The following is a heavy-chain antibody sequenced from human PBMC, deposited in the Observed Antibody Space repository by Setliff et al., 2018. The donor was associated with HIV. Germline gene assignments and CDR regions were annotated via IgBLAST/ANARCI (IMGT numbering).Heavy chain of an antibody. CDR3: ARHSPSDY. V-gene: IGHV4-39*01. Sequence: PSETLSLTCTVSGGSISPSSDYWGWICQPPGKGLEWIGSVYFTGSTYYNPSLKSRVTISVDTSKNQFSLKLSSVTAADTAVYYCARHSPSDYWGQGTLVTSPQ. CDR2: VYFTGST. CDR1: GGSISPSSDY. J-gene: IGHJ4*02.